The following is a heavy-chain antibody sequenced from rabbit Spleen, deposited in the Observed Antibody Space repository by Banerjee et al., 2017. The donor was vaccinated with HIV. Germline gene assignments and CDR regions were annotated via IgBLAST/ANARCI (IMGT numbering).Heavy chain of an antibody. CDR2: INASTGKP. D-gene: IGHD1-1*01. V-gene: IGHV1S45*01. CDR1: GSSFRDRDV. J-gene: IGHJ4*01. Sequence: QEQQEEAGGGGGQPEGSLTLTCKASGSSFRDRDVMGWVRQAPGKGLEWIACINASTGKPVYATWASGRFTISRTSSTTVTLRMTSLTAADRATYFCARDLVGVIGWNFYLWGQGTLVTVS. CDR3: ARDLVGVIGWNFYL.